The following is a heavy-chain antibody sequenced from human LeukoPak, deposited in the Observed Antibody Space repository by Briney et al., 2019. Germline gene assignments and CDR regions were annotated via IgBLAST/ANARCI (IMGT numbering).Heavy chain of an antibody. Sequence: PSETLSLTCAVSGYSISSGYYWDWIRQPPGKGLEWIGSIYHSGSTYYNPSLKSRVTISVDTSKNQFSLKLSSVTAADTAVYYCARAGTLYYYDSSGYYPFWGQGTLVTVSS. V-gene: IGHV4-38-2*01. CDR2: IYHSGST. CDR1: GYSISSGYY. CDR3: ARAGTLYYYDSSGYYPF. D-gene: IGHD3-22*01. J-gene: IGHJ4*02.